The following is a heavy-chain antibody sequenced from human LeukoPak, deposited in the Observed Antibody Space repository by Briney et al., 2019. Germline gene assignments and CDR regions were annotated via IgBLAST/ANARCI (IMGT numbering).Heavy chain of an antibody. V-gene: IGHV3-30*18. CDR1: GFTFSSYG. CDR3: AKAGLPATVVEGGFDY. CDR2: ISYDGSNK. J-gene: IGHJ4*02. D-gene: IGHD4-17*01. Sequence: PGGSLRLSCAASGFTFSSYGMHWVRQGPGKGLEWVAVISYDGSNKYYADSVKGRFTISRDNSKNTLYLQMNSLRAEDTAVYYCAKAGLPATVVEGGFDYWGQGTLVTVSS.